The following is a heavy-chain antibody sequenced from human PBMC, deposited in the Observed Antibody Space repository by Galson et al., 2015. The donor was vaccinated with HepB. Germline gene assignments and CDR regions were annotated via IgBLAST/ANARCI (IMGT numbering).Heavy chain of an antibody. D-gene: IGHD6-19*01. CDR3: ATVSPVVVAGTRAGKYFQH. CDR1: GYTFTDYY. J-gene: IGHJ1*01. CDR2: VDPEDGET. V-gene: IGHV1-69-2*01. Sequence: VKASCKVSGYTFTDYYMHWVQQAPGKGLEWMGLVDPEDGETIYAEKFQGRVTITADTSTDTAYMELSSLRSEDTAVYYCATVSPVVVAGTRAGKYFQHWGQGTLVTVSS.